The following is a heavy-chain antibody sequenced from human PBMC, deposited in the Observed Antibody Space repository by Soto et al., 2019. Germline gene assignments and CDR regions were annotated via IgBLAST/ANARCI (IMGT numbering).Heavy chain of an antibody. CDR2: IYSGGST. Sequence: GGSLRLSCAASGFTVSNSYMSWVRQAPGKGLEWVSVIYSGGSTYYADSVKGRFTISRDSSKNTLYLQMNSLRAEDTAVYYCARGFQSSFGYWGQGTLVTVSS. CDR3: ARGFQSSFGY. V-gene: IGHV3-53*01. CDR1: GFTVSNSY. J-gene: IGHJ4*02. D-gene: IGHD2-21*01.